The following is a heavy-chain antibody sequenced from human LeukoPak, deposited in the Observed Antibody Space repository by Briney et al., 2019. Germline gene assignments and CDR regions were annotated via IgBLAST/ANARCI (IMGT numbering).Heavy chain of an antibody. J-gene: IGHJ5*02. CDR1: GFTFSSYW. CDR3: ARDRAPYSSLNWFDP. CDR2: ISSSGSTI. Sequence: PGGSLRLSCAASGFTFSSYWMSWVRQAPGKGLEWVSYISSSGSTIYYADSVKGRFTISRDNAKNSLYLQMNSLRAEDTAVYYCARDRAPYSSLNWFDPWGQGTLVTVSS. V-gene: IGHV3-48*04. D-gene: IGHD6-13*01.